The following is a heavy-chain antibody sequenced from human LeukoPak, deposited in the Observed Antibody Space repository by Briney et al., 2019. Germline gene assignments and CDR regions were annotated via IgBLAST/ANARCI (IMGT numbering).Heavy chain of an antibody. D-gene: IGHD6-6*01. CDR2: INPNSGGT. J-gene: IGHJ4*02. Sequence: ASVKVSCKASGYTFTGYYMHWVRQAPGQGLEWMGWINPNSGGTNYAQKFQGRVTMTRDTSISTAYMELSRLRSDDTAVYYCAREVEYSSSPLGYWGQGTLVTVSS. CDR1: GYTFTGYY. CDR3: AREVEYSSSPLGY. V-gene: IGHV1-2*02.